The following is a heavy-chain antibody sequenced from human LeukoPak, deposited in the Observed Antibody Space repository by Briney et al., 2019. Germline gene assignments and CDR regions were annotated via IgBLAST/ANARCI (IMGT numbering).Heavy chain of an antibody. V-gene: IGHV4-59*01. D-gene: IGHD1-26*01. Sequence: PSETLSLTCTVSGGSISGFYWSWIRQPPGRGLEWIGYIRYSGSTAYNPSPKSRVTISADTSKNQFSLRLTSVSAADTAVYYCARRWNGSPFDYWGQGTLVTVSS. CDR1: GGSISGFY. J-gene: IGHJ4*02. CDR2: IRYSGST. CDR3: ARRWNGSPFDY.